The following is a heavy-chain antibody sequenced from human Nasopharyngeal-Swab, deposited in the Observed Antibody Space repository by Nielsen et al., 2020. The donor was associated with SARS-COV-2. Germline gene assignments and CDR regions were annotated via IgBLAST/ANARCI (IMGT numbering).Heavy chain of an antibody. V-gene: IGHV4-31*02. Sequence: RQAPGKGLEWIGYIYYSGSTYYNPSLKSRVTISVDTSKNQFSLKLSSVTAADTAVYYCARGARITIFGVVSQLDVWGQGTTVPSP. CDR3: ARGARITIFGVVSQLDV. D-gene: IGHD3-3*01. J-gene: IGHJ6*02. CDR2: IYYSGST.